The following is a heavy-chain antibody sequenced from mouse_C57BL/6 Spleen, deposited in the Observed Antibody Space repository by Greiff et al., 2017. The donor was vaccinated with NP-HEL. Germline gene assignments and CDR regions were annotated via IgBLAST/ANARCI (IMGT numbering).Heavy chain of an antibody. J-gene: IGHJ2*01. CDR1: GYTFTGYW. CDR3: ARDYYGSSPYYFDY. CDR2: ILPGSGST. Sequence: QVQLKESGAELMKPGASVKLSCKATGYTFTGYWIEWVKQRPGHGLEWIGEILPGSGSTNYNEKFQGKATFTADTYSNTAYMQLSSLTTEDAAIYYCARDYYGSSPYYFDYWGQGTTLTVSS. V-gene: IGHV1-9*01. D-gene: IGHD1-1*01.